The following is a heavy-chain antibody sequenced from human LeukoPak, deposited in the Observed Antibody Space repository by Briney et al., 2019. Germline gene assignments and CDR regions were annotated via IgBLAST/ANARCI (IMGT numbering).Heavy chain of an antibody. J-gene: IGHJ3*02. CDR2: IYYSGST. CDR1: GGSISSYY. D-gene: IGHD3-3*01. CDR3: ARGILRFPHAFDI. Sequence: PSETLSLTCTVSGGSISSYYWSWIRQPPGKGLDWLGYIYYSGSTNYNPSLKSRVTISLDTSKTQFSLNLTPVTAAHTPGYYCARGILRFPHAFDIWGQGTMVTVSS. V-gene: IGHV4-59*01.